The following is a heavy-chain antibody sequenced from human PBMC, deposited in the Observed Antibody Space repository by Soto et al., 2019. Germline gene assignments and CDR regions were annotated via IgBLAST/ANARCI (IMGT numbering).Heavy chain of an antibody. V-gene: IGHV1-2*04. CDR1: GDSLTGYH. Sequence: GASVKVCCKASGDSLTGYHLHWLRQAPGQGLEWLGRITPKSGGTSTAQKFQGWVTMTRATPISTASIQLTRLPSDDTAIYYCARGDSTDCSNGVCSLFYNHDMDVCGQGTTVTVSS. CDR3: ARGDSTDCSNGVCSLFYNHDMDV. D-gene: IGHD2-8*01. J-gene: IGHJ6*02. CDR2: ITPKSGGT.